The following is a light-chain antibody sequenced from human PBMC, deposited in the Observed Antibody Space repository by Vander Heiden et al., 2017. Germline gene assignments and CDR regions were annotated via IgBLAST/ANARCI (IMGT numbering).Light chain of an antibody. CDR1: QSVRSNY. CDR3: QQEGSSPYT. CDR2: GAS. Sequence: EIVLTQSPGTLSLSPGERATLSCRASQSVRSNYLAWYQQKPGQAPRLLIYGASSRATGIPDSFSGSGSGTDFTLTISRLEPEDFAVYYCQQEGSSPYTFGQATKLEIK. J-gene: IGKJ2*01. V-gene: IGKV3-20*01.